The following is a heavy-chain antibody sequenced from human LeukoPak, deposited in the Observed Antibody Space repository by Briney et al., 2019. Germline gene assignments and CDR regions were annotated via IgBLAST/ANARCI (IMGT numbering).Heavy chain of an antibody. J-gene: IGHJ6*02. CDR2: IWYDGSNK. CDR3: ARIYCSSTSSHPRGCYYGMDV. CDR1: GLTFSSYG. V-gene: IGHV3-33*01. Sequence: GGSLRLSCAASGLTFSSYGMHWARQAPGKGLEWVAVIWYDGSNKYYADSVKGRFTISRDNSKNTLYLQMNSLRAEDTAVYYCARIYCSSTSSHPRGCYYGMDVWGQGTTVTVSS. D-gene: IGHD2-2*01.